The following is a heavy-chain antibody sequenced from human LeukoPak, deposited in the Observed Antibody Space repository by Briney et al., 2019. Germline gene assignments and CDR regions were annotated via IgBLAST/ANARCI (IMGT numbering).Heavy chain of an antibody. J-gene: IGHJ3*02. CDR1: GFTLNTNW. CDR3: AREFTIGAFDI. D-gene: IGHD3-9*01. CDR2: IKQDGSEK. V-gene: IGHV3-7*03. Sequence: GGSLRLSCAASGFTLNTNWMHWVRQAPGRGLEWVANIKQDGSEKYYVDSVKGRFTISRDNAKNSLYLQMNSLRAEDTAVYYCAREFTIGAFDIWGQGTMVTVSS.